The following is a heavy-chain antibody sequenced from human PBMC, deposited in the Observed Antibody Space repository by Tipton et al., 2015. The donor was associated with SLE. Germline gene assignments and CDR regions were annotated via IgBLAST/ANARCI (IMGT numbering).Heavy chain of an antibody. CDR3: ARDADYSKVLDY. CDR2: IYTSGST. V-gene: IGHV4-61*02. J-gene: IGHJ4*02. Sequence: TLSLTCAVYGGSFSSGSYYWSWIRQPAGKGLEWIGRIYTSGSTNYNPSLKSRVTISVDTSKNQFSLKLSSVTAADTAVYYCARDADYSKVLDYWGQGTLVTVSS. CDR1: GGSFSSGSYY. D-gene: IGHD4-11*01.